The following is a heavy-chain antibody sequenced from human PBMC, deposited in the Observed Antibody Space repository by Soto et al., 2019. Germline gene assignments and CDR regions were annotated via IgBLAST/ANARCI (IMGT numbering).Heavy chain of an antibody. J-gene: IGHJ6*02. Sequence: QVQLQESGPGLVKPSGTLSLTCAVSGGSISSSNWWSWVRQPPGKGLEWIGEIYHSGSTNYNPSLKSRVTRSVDKSKNQFSLKLSSVTAAETAVYYCARVSGSYYYGMDVWGQGTTVTVSS. V-gene: IGHV4-4*02. CDR1: GGSISSSNW. CDR3: ARVSGSYYYGMDV. D-gene: IGHD1-26*01. CDR2: IYHSGST.